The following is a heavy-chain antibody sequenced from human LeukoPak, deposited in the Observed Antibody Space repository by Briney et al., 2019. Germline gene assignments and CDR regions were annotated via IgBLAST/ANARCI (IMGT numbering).Heavy chain of an antibody. J-gene: IGHJ4*02. V-gene: IGHV4-59*01. Sequence: PSETLSPSCSVSGGSMSNYYWSWIRQPPGKGLEWIGYIYYSGSTNYNPSLKSRVTISVDTSKNQFSLILSSVTAADTAVYYCARDLRGTSCYDYWGPGTLVTVSS. CDR1: GGSMSNYY. CDR2: IYYSGST. D-gene: IGHD2-2*01. CDR3: ARDLRGTSCYDY.